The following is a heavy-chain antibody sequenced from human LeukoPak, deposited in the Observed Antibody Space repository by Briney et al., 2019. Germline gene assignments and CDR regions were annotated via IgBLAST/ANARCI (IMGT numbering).Heavy chain of an antibody. J-gene: IGHJ2*01. V-gene: IGHV3-53*01. CDR1: GIIVGHNF. CDR3: ARDEAEGLWFFDL. Sequence: GGSLRLSCAASGIIVGHNFMSWVRQAPGKGLEWVAVVYSGGNTFYADSVKGRFTLSRDNSKNTLYLQMNSLRADDTAVYYCARDEAEGLWFFDLWGRGTLVTVSS. CDR2: VYSGGNT.